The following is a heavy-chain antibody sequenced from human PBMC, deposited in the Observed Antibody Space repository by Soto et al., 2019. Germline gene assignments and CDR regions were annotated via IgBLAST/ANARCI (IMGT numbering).Heavy chain of an antibody. CDR1: GGSISSGGYY. Sequence: QVQLQASGPGLVKPSQTLSLTCTVSGGSISSGGYYWSWIRQHPGKGLEWIGYIYYSGSTYYNPSLKIRVTISVDTSKNQCSLKLSSVTAADTAVYYCAIVGGINCFDPWGQVTLVTVAS. V-gene: IGHV4-31*03. CDR2: IYYSGST. CDR3: AIVGGINCFDP. J-gene: IGHJ5*02. D-gene: IGHD3-16*01.